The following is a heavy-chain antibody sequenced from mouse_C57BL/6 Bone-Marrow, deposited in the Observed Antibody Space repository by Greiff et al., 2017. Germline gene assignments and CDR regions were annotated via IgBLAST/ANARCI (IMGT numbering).Heavy chain of an antibody. D-gene: IGHD1-1*01. CDR1: GYSITSGYY. Sequence: DVKLVESGPGLVKPSQSLSLTCSVTGYSITSGYYWNWIRQFPGNKLEWMGYISYDGSNNYNPSLKNRISITRDTSKNQFFLKLNSVTTEDTATYYCAIPHYYGSSFSFDYWGQGTTLTVSS. V-gene: IGHV3-6*01. CDR2: ISYDGSN. CDR3: AIPHYYGSSFSFDY. J-gene: IGHJ2*01.